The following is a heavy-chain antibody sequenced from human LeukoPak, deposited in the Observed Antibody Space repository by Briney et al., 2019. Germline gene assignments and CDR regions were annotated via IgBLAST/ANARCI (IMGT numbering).Heavy chain of an antibody. CDR3: ARVGSGWY. Sequence: SETLSLTCTVSGGSISSYYWSWIRQPPGKGLEWIGYIYYSGSTNYSPSLKSRVTISVDTSKNQFSLKLSSVTAADTAVYYCARVGSGWYWGQGTLVTVSS. J-gene: IGHJ4*02. D-gene: IGHD6-19*01. CDR1: GGSISSYY. CDR2: IYYSGST. V-gene: IGHV4-59*01.